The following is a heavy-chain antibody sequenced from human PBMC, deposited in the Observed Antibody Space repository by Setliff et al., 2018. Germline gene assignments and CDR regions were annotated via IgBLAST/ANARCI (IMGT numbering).Heavy chain of an antibody. J-gene: IGHJ4*01. V-gene: IGHV2-70*11. Sequence: SGPTLVNPTQTLTLTCTFSGFSLNAAGMCVTWIRQPPGKALEWLVRIDWDDDKYYSTSLKTRLSISKDTSKNQVVLTMTDMDPVDTATYYCAREPRAVTGSTGAIDYWGPGTLITVSS. CDR2: IDWDDDK. CDR1: GFSLNAAGMC. D-gene: IGHD1-7*01. CDR3: AREPRAVTGSTGAIDY.